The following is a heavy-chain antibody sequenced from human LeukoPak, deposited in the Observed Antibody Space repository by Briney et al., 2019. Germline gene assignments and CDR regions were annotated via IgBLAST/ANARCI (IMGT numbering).Heavy chain of an antibody. V-gene: IGHV3-23*01. CDR2: IRGSGGRT. J-gene: IGHJ4*02. Sequence: GGSLRLSCLASGFPFMTWVRQAPGKGLEWVSGIRGSGGRTFYGDSVKGRFTISRDNSKNTLFLEMKGLRVDDTALYYCAKDIADTAMVRFDYWGQGTLVTVSS. CDR3: AKDIADTAMVRFDY. CDR1: GFPF. D-gene: IGHD5-18*01.